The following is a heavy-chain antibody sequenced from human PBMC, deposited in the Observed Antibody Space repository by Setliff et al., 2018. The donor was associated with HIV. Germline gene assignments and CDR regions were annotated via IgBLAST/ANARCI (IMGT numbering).Heavy chain of an antibody. V-gene: IGHV1-18*01. D-gene: IGHD3-3*01. Sequence: ASVKVSCKASGYTFSNYGLSWVRQAPGQGLAWVGWINAFTGKTHYAQDFQGRVTMTTDTSTSTASMELTSLRSDDTAVYYCARMNAYYNVWRSTYYFDYWGQGTLVTVSS. CDR3: ARMNAYYNVWRSTYYFDY. CDR2: INAFTGKT. J-gene: IGHJ4*02. CDR1: GYTFSNYG.